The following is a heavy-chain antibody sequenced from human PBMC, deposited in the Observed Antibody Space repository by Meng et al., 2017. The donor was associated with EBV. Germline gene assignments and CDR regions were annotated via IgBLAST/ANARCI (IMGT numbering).Heavy chain of an antibody. CDR1: GFSFSTRGVG. CDR3: AHIIAARPFDY. V-gene: IGHV2-5*02. Sequence: QIPLKESGPTLVKPNQPLTLTCTCSGFSFSTRGVGVGWIRQPPGKALEWLALIYWDDDKRYSPSLKSRLTITKDTSKNQVVLTMTNMDPVDAATYYCAHIIAARPFDYWGQGTLVTVSS. J-gene: IGHJ4*02. CDR2: IYWDDDK. D-gene: IGHD6-6*01.